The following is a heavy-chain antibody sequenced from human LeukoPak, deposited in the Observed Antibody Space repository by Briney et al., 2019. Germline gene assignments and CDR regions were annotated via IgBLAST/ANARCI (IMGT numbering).Heavy chain of an antibody. CDR2: ISGSGGST. CDR3: AKDRASSRGYFDY. Sequence: GGSLRLSCAASGFTFSSYAMSWVRQAPGKGLEWVSAISGSGGSTYYADSVKGRLTISRDNSKNTLYLQMNSLRAEDTAVYYCAKDRASSRGYFDYWGQGTLVTVSS. D-gene: IGHD6-13*01. CDR1: GFTFSSYA. V-gene: IGHV3-23*01. J-gene: IGHJ4*02.